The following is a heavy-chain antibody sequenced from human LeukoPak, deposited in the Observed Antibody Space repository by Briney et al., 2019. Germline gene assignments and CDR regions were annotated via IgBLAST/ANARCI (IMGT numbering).Heavy chain of an antibody. J-gene: IGHJ6*03. CDR1: GGTFSSYA. CDR2: IFPIFGTA. D-gene: IGHD6-13*01. V-gene: IGHV1-69*01. CDR3: AREKGGSSPLYYYYYMDV. Sequence: SVKVSCKASGGTFSSYAISWVRQAPGQGLEWMGGIFPIFGTANYAQKFQGRVTITADESTSTAYMELSSLRSEDTAVYYCAREKGGSSPLYYYYYMDVWGKGTTVTVSS.